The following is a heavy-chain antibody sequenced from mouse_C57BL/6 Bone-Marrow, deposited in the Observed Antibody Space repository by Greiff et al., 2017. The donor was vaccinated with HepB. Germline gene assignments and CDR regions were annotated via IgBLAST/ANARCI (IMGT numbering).Heavy chain of an antibody. Sequence: VQLKESGAELVRPGASVKLSCTASGFNIKDDYMHWVKQRPEQGLEWIGWIDPENGDTEYASKFQGKATITADTSSNTAYLQLSSLTSEDTAVYYCTTYYSNYVRWYFDVWGTGTTVTVSS. CDR2: IDPENGDT. D-gene: IGHD2-5*01. CDR1: GFNIKDDY. J-gene: IGHJ1*03. V-gene: IGHV14-4*01. CDR3: TTYYSNYVRWYFDV.